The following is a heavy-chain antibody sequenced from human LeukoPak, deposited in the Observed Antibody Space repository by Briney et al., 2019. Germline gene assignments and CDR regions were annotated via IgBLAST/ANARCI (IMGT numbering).Heavy chain of an antibody. D-gene: IGHD6-6*01. CDR1: GFTFDDYG. CDR3: ARGDSSSSFDY. Sequence: GGSLRLSCAASGFTFDDYGMSWVRHAPGKGLEWVSGINWNGGSTGYADSVKGRFTISRDNAKNSLYLQMNSLRAEDTALYYCARGDSSSSFDYWGQGTLVTVSS. CDR2: INWNGGST. V-gene: IGHV3-20*04. J-gene: IGHJ4*02.